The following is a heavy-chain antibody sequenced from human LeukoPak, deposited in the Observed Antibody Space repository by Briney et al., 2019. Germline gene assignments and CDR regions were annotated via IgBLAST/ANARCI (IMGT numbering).Heavy chain of an antibody. V-gene: IGHV4-4*02. J-gene: IGHJ2*01. D-gene: IGHD3-16*01. Sequence: GSLRLSCAASGFTFSSYAMSRVRQSPGKGLEWVGEIYHSGLSNYNPSLNSRVTISVDKSKNQFSLNLTSVTAADTAVYYCARASRMGGWYFDLWGRGTLVTVSS. CDR2: IYHSGLS. CDR3: ARASRMGGWYFDL. CDR1: GFTFSSYAM.